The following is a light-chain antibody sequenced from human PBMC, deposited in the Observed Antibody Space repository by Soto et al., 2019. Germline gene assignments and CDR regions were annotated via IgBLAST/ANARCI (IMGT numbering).Light chain of an antibody. J-gene: IGKJ2*01. CDR3: QQSYNTRYT. CDR1: QSISTY. V-gene: IGKV1-39*01. CDR2: GAS. Sequence: DIPMTQSPSSLYASVGDRVTITCRSSQSISTYIHWYQQKPGKAPEHLIYGASILQTGVPSRFSGSGSGTDFTLAISGLQHEDFATYYWQQSYNTRYTFGQGTKLEMK.